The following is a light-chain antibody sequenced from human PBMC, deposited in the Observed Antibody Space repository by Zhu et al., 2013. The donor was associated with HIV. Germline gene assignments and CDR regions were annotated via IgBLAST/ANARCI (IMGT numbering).Light chain of an antibody. J-gene: IGLJ3*02. CDR3: CSYAGSSKWV. Sequence: QPALTQPASVSGSPGQSITISCTGTSSDIGSSNLVSWYQQHPGKAPTLVIYEVVKRPSGVSNRFSGSKSGNTVSLTISGLQAEDEADYSCCSYAGSSKWVFGGGTKLTVL. CDR1: SSDIGSSNL. V-gene: IGLV2-23*02. CDR2: EVV.